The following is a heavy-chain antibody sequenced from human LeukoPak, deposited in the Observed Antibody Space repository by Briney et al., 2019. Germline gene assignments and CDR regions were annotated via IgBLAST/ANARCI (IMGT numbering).Heavy chain of an antibody. CDR1: GFTVSSYA. J-gene: IGHJ4*02. D-gene: IGHD1-26*01. CDR2: LGIAGDT. V-gene: IGHV3-13*01. CDR3: ARQMQSHGNFDS. Sequence: PGGSLRLSCAASGFTVSSYAMHWVRHPIGKGLEWVSALGIAGDTFYPGSVKGRFTISRENARNSLYPQMNSLRAEDTAMYYCARQMQSHGNFDSWGQGTLVTVSS.